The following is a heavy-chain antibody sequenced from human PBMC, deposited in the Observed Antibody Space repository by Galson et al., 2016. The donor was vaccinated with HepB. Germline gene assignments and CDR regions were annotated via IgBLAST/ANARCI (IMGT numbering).Heavy chain of an antibody. Sequence: SLRLSCAAFGFTFSSYSMNWVRQAPGKGLEWVSSISSSSSYIYYADSVKGRFTISRDNAKNSLYLQMNSLRAEDTAVYYCARDFGDYFTPWYYHFGMDVWGQGTTVTVSS. CDR2: ISSSSSYI. CDR3: ARDFGDYFTPWYYHFGMDV. CDR1: GFTFSSYS. J-gene: IGHJ6*02. V-gene: IGHV3-21*01. D-gene: IGHD4-17*01.